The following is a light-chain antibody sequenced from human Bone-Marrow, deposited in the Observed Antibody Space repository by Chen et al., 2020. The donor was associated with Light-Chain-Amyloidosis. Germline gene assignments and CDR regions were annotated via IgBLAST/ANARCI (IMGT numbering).Light chain of an antibody. V-gene: IGLV6-57*01. CDR2: ADD. Sequence: NFMLTQPHSVSESPGKTVIISCTRSSGSIATNYVQWYQQRPGSSPTTVIYADDQRPSGVPDRVSVSIARSSNSASLTISGLKTEDEADYCCQSYQGSSQGVFGGGTKLTVL. CDR3: QSYQGSSQGV. CDR1: SGSIATNY. J-gene: IGLJ3*02.